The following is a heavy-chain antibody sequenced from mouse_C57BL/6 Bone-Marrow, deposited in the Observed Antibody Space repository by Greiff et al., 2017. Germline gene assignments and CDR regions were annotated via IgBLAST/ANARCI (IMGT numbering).Heavy chain of an antibody. V-gene: IGHV1-69*01. CDR2: IDPSDSYT. J-gene: IGHJ3*01. Sequence: QVQLQQPGAELVMPGASVKLSCKASGYTFTSYWMHWVKQRPGQGLEWIGEIDPSDSYTNYNQKFKGKSTLTVDKSPSTAYMQLSSLTSEDSAVYYCARWGDYTWFAYWGQGTLVTVSA. D-gene: IGHD2-13*01. CDR3: ARWGDYTWFAY. CDR1: GYTFTSYW.